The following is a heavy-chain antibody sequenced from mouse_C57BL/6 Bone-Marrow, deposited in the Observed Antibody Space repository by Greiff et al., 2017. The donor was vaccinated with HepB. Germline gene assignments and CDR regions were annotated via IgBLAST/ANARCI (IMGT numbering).Heavy chain of an antibody. V-gene: IGHV1-81*01. CDR3: ARDRYYIAY. CDR2: IYPRSGNT. J-gene: IGHJ3*01. CDR1: GYTFTSYG. Sequence: QVQLQQSGAELARPGASVKLSCKASGYTFTSYGISWVKQRTGQGLEWIGEIYPRSGNTYYNEKFKGKATLTADKSSSTAYMELRSLTSEDSAVYFCARDRYYIAYWGQGTLVTVSA. D-gene: IGHD2-3*01.